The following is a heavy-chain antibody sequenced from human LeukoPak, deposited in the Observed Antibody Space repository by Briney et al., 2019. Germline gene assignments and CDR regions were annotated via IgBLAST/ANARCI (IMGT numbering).Heavy chain of an antibody. Sequence: GGSLRLSCAASGFTFSSYWMHWVRQAPGKGLVWVSRINSDGSSTSYADSVKGRFTISRDNAKNTLYLQMNSLRAEDTAVYYCARDQYCSSTSCSAGYYYYGMDVWGQGTTVTVSS. CDR2: INSDGSST. V-gene: IGHV3-74*01. CDR1: GFTFSSYW. CDR3: ARDQYCSSTSCSAGYYYYGMDV. J-gene: IGHJ6*02. D-gene: IGHD2-2*01.